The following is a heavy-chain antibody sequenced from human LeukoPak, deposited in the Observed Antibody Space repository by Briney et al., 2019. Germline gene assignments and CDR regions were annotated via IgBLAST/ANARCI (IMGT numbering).Heavy chain of an antibody. CDR1: GFTVSSNY. Sequence: PGGSLRLSCAASGFTVSSNYMSWVRQAPGKGLEWVSVIYSGGDTYYADSVKGRFTISRDTSKNTLYLQMNSLRAEDTAVYYCAKADGSGWFYYYYYGMDVWGQGTTVTVSS. CDR3: AKADGSGWFYYYYYGMDV. D-gene: IGHD6-19*01. CDR2: IYSGGDT. V-gene: IGHV3-53*01. J-gene: IGHJ6*02.